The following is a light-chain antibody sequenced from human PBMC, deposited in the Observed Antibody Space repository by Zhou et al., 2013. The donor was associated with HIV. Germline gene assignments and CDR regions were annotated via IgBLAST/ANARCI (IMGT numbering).Light chain of an antibody. Sequence: EIVLTQSPATLSLSPGERATLSCRASQTVSSYLAWYQQKPGQAPRLLIYDATNRATGIPARFSGSGSGTDFILTIDRLEPEDSAIYFCHLYGSSSALSFGGGTRVEI. CDR2: DAT. CDR1: QTVSSY. V-gene: IGKV3-11*01. CDR3: HLYGSSSALS. J-gene: IGKJ4*01.